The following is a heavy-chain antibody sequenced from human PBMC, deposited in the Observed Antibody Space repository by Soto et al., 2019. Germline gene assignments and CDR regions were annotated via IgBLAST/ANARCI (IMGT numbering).Heavy chain of an antibody. D-gene: IGHD6-13*01. J-gene: IGHJ4*02. CDR2: IIPIFGTA. Sequence: ASVKVSCKASGYTFTSYGISWVRQAPGQGXEWMGGIIPIFGTANYAQKFQGRVTITADESTSTAYMELSSLRSEDTAVYYCARDLRQSTAAGTSYYFDYWGQGTLVTVSS. CDR1: GYTFTSYG. CDR3: ARDLRQSTAAGTSYYFDY. V-gene: IGHV1-69*13.